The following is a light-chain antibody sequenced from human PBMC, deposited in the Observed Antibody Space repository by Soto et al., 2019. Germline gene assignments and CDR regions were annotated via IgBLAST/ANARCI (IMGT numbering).Light chain of an antibody. J-gene: IGKJ5*01. Sequence: EVVLTQAPVTLALSRGERATLSCRASERIYSAYLGWYQQKPGQAPRLLIYGTSSRATGIPDRFSGSGSGTDFTLTISRMEPEDFAVYYCQQYGNSPITFGQGTRMEXK. V-gene: IGKV3-20*01. CDR2: GTS. CDR3: QQYGNSPIT. CDR1: ERIYSAY.